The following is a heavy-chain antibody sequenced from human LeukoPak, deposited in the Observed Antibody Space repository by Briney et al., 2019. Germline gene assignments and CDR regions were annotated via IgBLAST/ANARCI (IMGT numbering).Heavy chain of an antibody. V-gene: IGHV4-59*01. J-gene: IGHJ4*02. Sequence: SETLSLTCTVSGGSISSYYWSWIRQPPGKGLEWIGYIYYSGSTNYNPSLKSRVTISVDTSKNQFSLKLSSVTAADTAVYYCATDKDWTYLDYWGQGTLVTVSS. CDR1: GGSISSYY. D-gene: IGHD3/OR15-3a*01. CDR3: ATDKDWTYLDY. CDR2: IYYSGST.